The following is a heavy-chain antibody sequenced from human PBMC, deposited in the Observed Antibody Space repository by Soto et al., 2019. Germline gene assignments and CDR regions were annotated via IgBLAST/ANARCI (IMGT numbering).Heavy chain of an antibody. CDR1: GFTFSSYA. D-gene: IGHD2-15*01. Sequence: GGSRRLSCPASGFTFSSYAMGWVRQGPGKGLEWVAVVSIGGSTHYADSVRGRFTISRDNSKNTLSLQMNSLTAEDTAVYFCAKRRGAGGHFDYWGQGALVTVSS. CDR2: VSIGGST. V-gene: IGHV3-23*01. CDR3: AKRRGAGGHFDY. J-gene: IGHJ4*02.